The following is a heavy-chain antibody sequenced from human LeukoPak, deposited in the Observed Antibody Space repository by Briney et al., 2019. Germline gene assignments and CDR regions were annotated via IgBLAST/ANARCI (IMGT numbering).Heavy chain of an antibody. J-gene: IGHJ4*02. Sequence: GGSLRLSCAASGFTFSHAWMSWVRQVPGKGLEWVGRIKSKIDGGTTDYAAPVKGRFTISREDSKNTLYLQMNSLETEDTAVYYCTIVRGYCGGDCYSWGQGTLVTVSS. CDR2: IKSKIDGGTT. CDR1: GFTFSHAW. CDR3: TIVRGYCGGDCYS. V-gene: IGHV3-15*01. D-gene: IGHD2-21*02.